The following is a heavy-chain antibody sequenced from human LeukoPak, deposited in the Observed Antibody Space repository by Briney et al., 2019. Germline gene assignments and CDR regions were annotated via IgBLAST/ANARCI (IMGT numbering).Heavy chain of an antibody. CDR3: ARSSGGDTTFDY. CDR1: GYSISSGYY. V-gene: IGHV4-38-2*02. Sequence: KPSETLSLTCTVSGYSISSGYYWGWILQPPGKGLEWIGSIYHSGSTYYNPSLKSRVTISVDTSKNQFSLKLSSVTAADTAVYYCARSSGGDTTFDYWGQGTLVTVSS. J-gene: IGHJ4*02. CDR2: IYHSGST. D-gene: IGHD4-17*01.